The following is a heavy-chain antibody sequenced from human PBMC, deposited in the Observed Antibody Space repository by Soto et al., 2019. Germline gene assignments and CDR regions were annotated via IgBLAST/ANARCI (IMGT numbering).Heavy chain of an antibody. Sequence: GESLKISCKGSGYSFTSYWISWVRQMPGKVLEWMGRIDPSDSYTNYSPSFQGHVTISADKSISTAYLQWSSLKASDTAMYYCASRVDTAMVGGNTFYYYYGMDVWGQGXTVTVYS. V-gene: IGHV5-10-1*01. CDR1: GYSFTSYW. CDR3: ASRVDTAMVGGNTFYYYYGMDV. D-gene: IGHD5-18*01. J-gene: IGHJ6*02. CDR2: IDPSDSYT.